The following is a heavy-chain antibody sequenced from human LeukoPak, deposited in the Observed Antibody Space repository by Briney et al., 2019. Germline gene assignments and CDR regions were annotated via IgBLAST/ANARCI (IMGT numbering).Heavy chain of an antibody. V-gene: IGHV4-61*02. J-gene: IGHJ3*02. CDR3: ARGSRVVPAAIRAFDI. CDR2: IYTSGST. Sequence: SQTLSLTCTVSGGSISSGSYYWSWIRQPAGKGLEWIGRIYTSGSTNYNPSLKSRVTISVDTSKNQFSLKLSSVTAADTAVYYCARGSRVVPAAIRAFDIWGQGTMVTVSS. CDR1: GGSISSGSYY. D-gene: IGHD2-2*01.